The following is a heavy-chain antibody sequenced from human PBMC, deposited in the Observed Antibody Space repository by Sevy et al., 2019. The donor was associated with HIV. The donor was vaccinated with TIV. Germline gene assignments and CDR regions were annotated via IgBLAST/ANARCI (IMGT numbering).Heavy chain of an antibody. J-gene: IGHJ5*02. D-gene: IGHD3-3*01. CDR1: GFTFSSYA. Sequence: GGSLRLSCAASGFTFSSYARNWVRQAPGKGLEWVSAVSGSGGSTYYADSVKGRFTISRDNSKGTLYLQMNSLRAEDTALYYCARVGGGGYYDPWSGYLEFDPWGQGTLVTVSS. CDR3: ARVGGGGYYDPWSGYLEFDP. V-gene: IGHV3-23*01. CDR2: VSGSGGST.